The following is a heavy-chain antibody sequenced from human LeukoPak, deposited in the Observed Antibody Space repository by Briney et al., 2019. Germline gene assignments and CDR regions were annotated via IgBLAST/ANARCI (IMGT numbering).Heavy chain of an antibody. J-gene: IGHJ4*02. Sequence: SETLSLTCTVSGGSITSYYWSWIRQPAGEGLEWIGRIYSSGSTNYNPSLRSRVTLSVATSKNQFSLKLSSVTAADTAVYYCARMYSGTYGGIDYWGQGTLVTVSS. CDR1: GGSITSYY. V-gene: IGHV4-4*07. CDR2: IYSSGST. CDR3: ARMYSGTYGGIDY. D-gene: IGHD1-26*01.